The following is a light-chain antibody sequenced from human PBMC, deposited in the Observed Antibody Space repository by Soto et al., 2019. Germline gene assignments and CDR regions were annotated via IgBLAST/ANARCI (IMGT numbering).Light chain of an antibody. CDR1: QSISS. CDR2: GAA. Sequence: MTQSPATLSVSPGGRATLSCRASQSISSLAWYQQKPGQAPRLLIYGAATRATGIPARFSGSGSGTEFTLTISSLQSEDFAVYYWQQYLNLTAFGQGTMVDIK. CDR3: QQYLNLTA. V-gene: IGKV3-15*01. J-gene: IGKJ1*01.